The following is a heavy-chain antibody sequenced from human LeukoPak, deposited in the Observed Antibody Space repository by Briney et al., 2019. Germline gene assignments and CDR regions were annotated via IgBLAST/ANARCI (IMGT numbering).Heavy chain of an antibody. CDR3: ARRNYDVLSGYYDAFDI. D-gene: IGHD3-3*01. J-gene: IGHJ3*02. V-gene: IGHV4-39*01. CDR1: GVSISISNHY. CDR2: IYSSGTT. Sequence: SETLSLTCTVSGVSISISNHYWTWIRQPPGKGLQWVGNIYSSGTTNYNPSLKSRVTISVDTSKNQFSLKLTSVTAADTAVYYFARRNYDVLSGYYDAFDIWDQGTMVTVSS.